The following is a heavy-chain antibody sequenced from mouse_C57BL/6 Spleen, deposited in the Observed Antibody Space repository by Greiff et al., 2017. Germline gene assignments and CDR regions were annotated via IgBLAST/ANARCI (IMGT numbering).Heavy chain of an antibody. CDR2: IYPGDGDT. Sequence: VQLQESGPELVKPGASVKISCKASGYAFSSSWMNWVKQRPGKGLEWIGRIYPGDGDTNYNGKFKGKATLTADKSSSTAYMQLSSLTSEDSAVYFCAREAAGTRTPWYFDYWGQGTTLTVSS. CDR3: AREAAGTRTPWYFDY. CDR1: GYAFSSSW. D-gene: IGHD4-1*01. V-gene: IGHV1-82*01. J-gene: IGHJ2*01.